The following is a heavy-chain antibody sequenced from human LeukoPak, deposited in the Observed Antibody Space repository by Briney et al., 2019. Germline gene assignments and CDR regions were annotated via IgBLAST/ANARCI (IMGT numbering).Heavy chain of an antibody. CDR1: GLTFSSYW. J-gene: IGHJ4*02. CDR2: INQGGSAN. D-gene: IGHD2-15*01. CDR3: ARVSCGGGTCYLYFDS. Sequence: GSLRLPCAASGLTFSSYWMSWVRQAPGKGLEWVANINQGGSANYYVDSVKGRFTISRDNAKSSLYLQMNSLRAEDTAVYYCARVSCGGGTCYLYFDSWGRGTPVTV. V-gene: IGHV3-7*02.